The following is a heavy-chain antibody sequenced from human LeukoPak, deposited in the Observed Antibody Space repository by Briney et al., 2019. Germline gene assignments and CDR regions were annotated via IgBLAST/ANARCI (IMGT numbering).Heavy chain of an antibody. Sequence: SVKVSCKASVGTFSSYAISWVRQAPRHGLEWKGGIIPIFGTENYAQKFDGRVTSTTDESTSTAYMELSSLRSEDTAGYYCARGLPDFWSGDWGQGTLVTVSS. CDR2: IIPIFGTE. CDR3: ARGLPDFWSGD. D-gene: IGHD3-3*01. CDR1: VGTFSSYA. J-gene: IGHJ4*02. V-gene: IGHV1-69*05.